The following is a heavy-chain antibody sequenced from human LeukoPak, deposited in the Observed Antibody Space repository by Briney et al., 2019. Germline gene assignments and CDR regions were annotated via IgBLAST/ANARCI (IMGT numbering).Heavy chain of an antibody. D-gene: IGHD2-15*01. CDR1: GYSISSGYY. CDR3: ARDGSICSGGSCYDYFDY. J-gene: IGHJ4*02. Sequence: SETLSLTCAVSGYSISSGYYWGWIRQPPGKGLEWIGSIYHSGSTYYNPSLKSRVTISVDTSKNQFSLKLSSVTAADTAVYYCARDGSICSGGSCYDYFDYWGQGTLVTVSS. CDR2: IYHSGST. V-gene: IGHV4-38-2*02.